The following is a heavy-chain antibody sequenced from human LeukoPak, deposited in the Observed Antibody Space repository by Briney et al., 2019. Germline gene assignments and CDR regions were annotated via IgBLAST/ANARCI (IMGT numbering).Heavy chain of an antibody. Sequence: VASVKVSCKASGYTFTGYYMHWVRQAPGQGLEWMGWINPNSGGTNYAQKFQGRVTMTRDTSISTAYMELSRLRSDDTAVYYCARDPGYYYDSSGLFDPWGQGTLVTVSS. CDR2: INPNSGGT. CDR1: GYTFTGYY. V-gene: IGHV1-2*02. D-gene: IGHD3-22*01. J-gene: IGHJ5*02. CDR3: ARDPGYYYDSSGLFDP.